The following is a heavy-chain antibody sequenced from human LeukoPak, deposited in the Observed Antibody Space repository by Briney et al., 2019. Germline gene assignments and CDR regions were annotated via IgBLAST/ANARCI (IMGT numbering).Heavy chain of an antibody. CDR1: GYTFTSYS. CDR3: AREILRFDF. Sequence: ASVKVSCKASGYTFTSYSITWVRQAPGQGLEWMGWINTDTGSPTYAQGFTGRFVFSVDTSVSTAYLQISSLKAEDTAVYYCAREILRFDFWGQGTMVAVSS. J-gene: IGHJ3*01. CDR2: INTDTGSP. V-gene: IGHV7-4-1*02.